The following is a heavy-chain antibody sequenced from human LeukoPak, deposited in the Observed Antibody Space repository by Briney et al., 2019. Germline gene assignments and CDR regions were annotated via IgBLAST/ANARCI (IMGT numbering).Heavy chain of an antibody. Sequence: PSETLSLTCTVSGGSISSYYWSWIRQPPGKGLEWIGYIYYSGSTNYNPSLKSRVTISVDTSKNQFSLKLSSVTAADTAVYYCARVGRWLQLDYWGQGTLVTVSP. CDR3: ARVGRWLQLDY. CDR2: IYYSGST. D-gene: IGHD5-24*01. J-gene: IGHJ4*02. CDR1: GGSISSYY. V-gene: IGHV4-59*01.